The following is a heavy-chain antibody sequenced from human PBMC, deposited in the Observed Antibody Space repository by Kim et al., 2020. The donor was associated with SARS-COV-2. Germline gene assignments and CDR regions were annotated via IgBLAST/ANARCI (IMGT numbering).Heavy chain of an antibody. CDR1: GGSISSSYY. V-gene: IGHV4-39*01. Sequence: SETLSLTCTVSGGSISSSYYWGWVRQPPGKGLEWIGSIYYSGTTYHNPSLKSRVTISVDTSKNQFSLKLSSVTATDTAVYYCASLNLAGDTDYWGQGTLVTVSS. CDR2: IYYSGTT. CDR3: ASLNLAGDTDY. D-gene: IGHD2-21*01. J-gene: IGHJ4*02.